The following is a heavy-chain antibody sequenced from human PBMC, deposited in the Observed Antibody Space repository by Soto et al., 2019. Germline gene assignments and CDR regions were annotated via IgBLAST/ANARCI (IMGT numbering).Heavy chain of an antibody. CDR3: AKDRIPTVPITMIVVVPDDAFDI. CDR1: GFTFSSYA. V-gene: IGHV3-23*01. J-gene: IGHJ3*02. CDR2: ISGSGGST. D-gene: IGHD3-22*01. Sequence: HPGGSLRLSCAASGFTFSSYAMSWVRQAPGKGLEWVSAISGSGGSTYYADSVKGRFTISRDNSKNTLYLQMNSLRAEDTAVYYCAKDRIPTVPITMIVVVPDDAFDIWGQGTMVTVAS.